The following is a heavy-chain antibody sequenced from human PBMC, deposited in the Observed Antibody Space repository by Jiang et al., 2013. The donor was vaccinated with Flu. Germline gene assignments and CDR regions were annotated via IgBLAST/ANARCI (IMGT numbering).Heavy chain of an antibody. CDR1: GFTFSSYG. D-gene: IGHD3-22*01. CDR2: IRYDGSNK. Sequence: QLVESGGGVVQPGGSLRLSCAASGFTFSSYGMHWVRQAPGKGLEWAAFIRYDGSNKYYADSVKGRFTISRDNSKNTLYLQMNSLRAEDTAVYYCAKLPYYYDNSGPDYWGQGTLVTVSS. J-gene: IGHJ4*02. CDR3: AKLPYYYDNSGPDY. V-gene: IGHV3-30*02.